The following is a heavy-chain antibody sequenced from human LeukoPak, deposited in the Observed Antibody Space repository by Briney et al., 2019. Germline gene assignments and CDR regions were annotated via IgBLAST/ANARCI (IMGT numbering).Heavy chain of an antibody. CDR1: GFTFDDYA. D-gene: IGHD2-21*02. V-gene: IGHV3-43*02. CDR3: AKVFWAGAYCGGDCFAAFDI. CDR2: ISGDGGST. Sequence: PGGSLRLSCAASGFTFDDYAMHWVRQAPGKGLEWVSLISGDGGSTYYADSVKGRFTISRDNSKNSLYRQMNSLITEDTALYYCAKVFWAGAYCGGDCFAAFDIWGQGTMVTVSS. J-gene: IGHJ3*02.